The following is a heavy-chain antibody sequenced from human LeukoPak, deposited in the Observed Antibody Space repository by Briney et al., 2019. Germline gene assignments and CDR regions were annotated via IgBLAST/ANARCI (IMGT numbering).Heavy chain of an antibody. V-gene: IGHV3-11*01. J-gene: IGHJ4*02. Sequence: GGSLRLSCAASGFTFSDHYMSWIRQAAGKGLEWVSYISSSGSTIYYADSVKGRFTISRDNAKNSLYLQMNSLRAEDTAVYYCASCVYYYDSSGLDYWGQGNLVTVSS. CDR1: GFTFSDHY. D-gene: IGHD3-22*01. CDR2: ISSSGSTI. CDR3: ASCVYYYDSSGLDY.